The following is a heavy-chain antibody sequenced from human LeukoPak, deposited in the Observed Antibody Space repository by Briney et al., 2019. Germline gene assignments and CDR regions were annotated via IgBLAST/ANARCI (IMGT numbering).Heavy chain of an antibody. Sequence: GASVKVSCKASGYTFSRYDINWVRQATGQGLEWMGWMNPNSGNTGYVQKFQGRVTMTRDTSISTAYMELSSLTSEDTAVYYCARDLYYGSGSYPDYWGQGTLVTVSS. CDR3: ARDLYYGSGSYPDY. CDR1: GYTFSRYD. V-gene: IGHV1-8*01. J-gene: IGHJ4*02. CDR2: MNPNSGNT. D-gene: IGHD3-10*01.